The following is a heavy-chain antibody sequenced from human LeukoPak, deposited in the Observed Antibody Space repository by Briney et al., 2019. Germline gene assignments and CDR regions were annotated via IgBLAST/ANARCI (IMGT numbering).Heavy chain of an antibody. Sequence: GASVKVSCKASGYTFTSYGISWVRQAPGQGLEWMGWISAYNGNTNYAQKFQGRVTMTRDTSISTAYMELSRLRSDDTAVYYCARVPRGWEYYYDSSGYYWFDPWGQGTLVTVSS. J-gene: IGHJ5*02. CDR3: ARVPRGWEYYYDSSGYYWFDP. V-gene: IGHV1-18*01. CDR2: ISAYNGNT. CDR1: GYTFTSYG. D-gene: IGHD3-22*01.